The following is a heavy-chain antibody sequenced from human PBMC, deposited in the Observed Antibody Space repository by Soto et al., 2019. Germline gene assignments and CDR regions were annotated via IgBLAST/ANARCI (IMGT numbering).Heavy chain of an antibody. J-gene: IGHJ6*02. Sequence: PGGSLRLSCAASGFTFSSYWMSWVRQAPGKGLEWVANIKQDGSEKYYVDSVKGRFTISRDNAKNTLYLQMNSLRAEDTAVYYCAKEMRDIVVVVAATPVYSGMDVWGQGTTVTVSS. CDR1: GFTFSSYW. CDR2: IKQDGSEK. D-gene: IGHD2-15*01. V-gene: IGHV3-7*01. CDR3: AKEMRDIVVVVAATPVYSGMDV.